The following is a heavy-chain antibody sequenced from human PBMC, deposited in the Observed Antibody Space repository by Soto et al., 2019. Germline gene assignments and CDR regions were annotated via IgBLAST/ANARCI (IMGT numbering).Heavy chain of an antibody. Sequence: EVQLVESGGALVQRGGSLRLSCAASGFPFTVYWMSWVRQSPGKGLEWVANIKQDGSEIDFVGSLKGRFTISKDNAKNSVYLQMNSLGAEDPAVYDCARIGYSSSSFDYWGQGTLVTVSS. V-gene: IGHV3-7*05. D-gene: IGHD6-6*01. J-gene: IGHJ4*02. CDR2: IKQDGSEI. CDR3: ARIGYSSSSFDY. CDR1: GFPFTVYW.